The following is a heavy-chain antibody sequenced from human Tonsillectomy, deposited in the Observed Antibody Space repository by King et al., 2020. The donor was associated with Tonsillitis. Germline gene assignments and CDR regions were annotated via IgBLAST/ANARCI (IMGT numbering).Heavy chain of an antibody. D-gene: IGHD4-17*01. CDR1: GFTFRIYT. CDR3: AKGQLPGDYDTYFVY. Sequence: VQLVESGGAWIQPGGSLRLSCAASGFTFRIYTMTWVRQAPGKGLEWVSVQTDSGSRSFYADSVRGRFTISRDNSKNTLFLQMNSLRDEDTAVYYCAKGQLPGDYDTYFVYWGQRTLVTVPS. V-gene: IGHV3-23*04. J-gene: IGHJ4*02. CDR2: QTDSGSRS.